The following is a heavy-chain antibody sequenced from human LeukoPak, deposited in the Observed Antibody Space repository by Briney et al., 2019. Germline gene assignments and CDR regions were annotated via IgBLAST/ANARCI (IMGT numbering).Heavy chain of an antibody. CDR3: VRDSYGDLDY. Sequence: GGSLRLSCAASGFTFSSYAVSWVRQAPGKGLEWVSVIYSGGSTYYADSVKGRFTISRDNSKNTLYLQMNSLRAEDTAVYYCVRDSYGDLDYWGQGTLVTVSS. J-gene: IGHJ4*02. D-gene: IGHD4-17*01. CDR1: GFTFSSYA. V-gene: IGHV3-66*01. CDR2: IYSGGST.